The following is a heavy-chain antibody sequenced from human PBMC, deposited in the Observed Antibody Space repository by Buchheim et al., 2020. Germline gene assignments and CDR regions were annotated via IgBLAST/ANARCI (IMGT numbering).Heavy chain of an antibody. CDR2: ISPKSGNS. V-gene: IGHV1-8*01. CDR1: RYTFTSYD. D-gene: IGHD2-15*01. Sequence: QVQLVQSGAEVKKPGASVKVSCKASRYTFTSYDINWVRQATGQGLEWVGWISPKSGNSGYAQKFQGRVIMTRANSISTAYMELSSLRSEDTAVYYCATGGGGYLREDPWGQGTL. CDR3: ATGGGGYLREDP. J-gene: IGHJ5*02.